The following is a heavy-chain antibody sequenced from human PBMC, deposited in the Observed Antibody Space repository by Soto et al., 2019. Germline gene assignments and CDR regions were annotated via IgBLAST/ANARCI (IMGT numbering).Heavy chain of an antibody. CDR1: GGSFSGYY. J-gene: IGHJ4*02. V-gene: IGHV4-34*01. D-gene: IGHD6-6*01. Sequence: QVQLQQWGAGLLKPSETLSLTCAVYGGSFSGYYWSWIRQPPGKGLEWIGEINHSGSTNYNPSLKRRVTISVDTSKNQFSLKLSSVTAADTAVYYCARGRIGSIAARYDYWGQGTLVTVSS. CDR3: ARGRIGSIAARYDY. CDR2: INHSGST.